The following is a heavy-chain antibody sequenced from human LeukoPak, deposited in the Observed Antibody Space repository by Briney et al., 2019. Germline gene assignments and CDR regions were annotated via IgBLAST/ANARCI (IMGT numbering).Heavy chain of an antibody. V-gene: IGHV3-64*01. CDR3: ARTSGCYDY. Sequence: GRSLRLSCAASGFTFSSYGMHWVRQAPGRGLEYVSSISSNGGSTYYASSVKGRFTISRDNSKNTLYLQMGSLRPEDMAVYYCARTSGCYDYWGQGTLVTVSS. D-gene: IGHD6-19*01. CDR2: ISSNGGST. J-gene: IGHJ4*02. CDR1: GFTFSSYG.